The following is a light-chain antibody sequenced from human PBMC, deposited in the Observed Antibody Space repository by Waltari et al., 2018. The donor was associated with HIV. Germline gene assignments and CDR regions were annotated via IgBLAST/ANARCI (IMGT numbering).Light chain of an antibody. CDR2: SAN. V-gene: IGLV1-44*01. CDR1: TSNIRSNA. J-gene: IGLJ1*01. CDR3: AAWDDSLIAHV. Sequence: QSVLTQPPSMSGTPGQRVTISCSGSTSNIRSNAFNWYQQLPGTAPKLLIYSANQRPSGVPDRFSGSKSGTSASLAISGLQSDDEADYYCAAWDDSLIAHVFGPGTKVTVL.